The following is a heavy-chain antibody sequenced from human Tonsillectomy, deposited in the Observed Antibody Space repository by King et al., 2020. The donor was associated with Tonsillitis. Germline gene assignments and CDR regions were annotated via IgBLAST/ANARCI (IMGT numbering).Heavy chain of an antibody. CDR1: GYTFTSNW. V-gene: IGHV1-46*01. CDR3: ARDHSITVTGMLGWWFDP. Sequence: VQLVESGAEVKKPGASVKVSCKTSGYTFTSNWIHWVRQAPGQGLEWMGIINPSGGTTQYAQKFQGRLTVTRDTSTSTVYMGLRSLRPEDTAMYYCARDHSITVTGMLGWWFDPWGQGTLVTVSS. CDR2: INPSGGTT. D-gene: IGHD6-19*01. J-gene: IGHJ5*02.